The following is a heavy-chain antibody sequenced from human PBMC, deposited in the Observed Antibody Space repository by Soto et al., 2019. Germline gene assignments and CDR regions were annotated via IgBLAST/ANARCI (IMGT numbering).Heavy chain of an antibody. Sequence: QVRLVQPGPEVKKPGSSVKVSCKASGDAFTTYTISWLRQAPGKGLEWMGRVIPILVLPNYAQNFRDRDTITADKSSSTAYMELRSLRSEDTAIYYCARGFKYDIWNSSDLNWFDSWGQGTRVTVSS. CDR1: GDAFTTYT. CDR3: ARGFKYDIWNSSDLNWFDS. CDR2: VIPILVLP. D-gene: IGHD3-3*01. J-gene: IGHJ5*01. V-gene: IGHV1-69*02.